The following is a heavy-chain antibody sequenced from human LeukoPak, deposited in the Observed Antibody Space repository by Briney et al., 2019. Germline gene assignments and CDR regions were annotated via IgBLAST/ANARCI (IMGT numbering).Heavy chain of an antibody. V-gene: IGHV5-51*01. CDR1: GYSFITYW. J-gene: IGHJ3*02. Sequence: GESLKISCKGSGYSFITYWIGWVRQMPGKGLEWLGIIYPSDSDTRYSPSFQGQVTFSVDKSTSTAYLQWSSLKASDTAMYYCARRRGRYSGDAFDIWGQGTMVTVSS. CDR2: IYPSDSDT. CDR3: ARRRGRYSGDAFDI. D-gene: IGHD1-26*01.